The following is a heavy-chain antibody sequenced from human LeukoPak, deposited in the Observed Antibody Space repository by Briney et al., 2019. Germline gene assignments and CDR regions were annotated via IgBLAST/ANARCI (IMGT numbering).Heavy chain of an antibody. D-gene: IGHD2-8*01. V-gene: IGHV1-18*01. CDR1: GYTFTIYG. CDR2: INPYSGDT. CDR3: VREKNGWFDP. J-gene: IGHJ5*02. Sequence: ASVKVSCKTSGYTFTIYGITWVRQAPGHGLEWMGWINPYSGDTSFAQKFRGRVTMTTDTSTTTAYMEVRSLRSDDTAVYYCVREKNGWFDPWGQGTLVTVSS.